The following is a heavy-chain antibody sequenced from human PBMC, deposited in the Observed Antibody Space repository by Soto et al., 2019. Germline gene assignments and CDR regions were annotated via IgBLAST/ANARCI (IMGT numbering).Heavy chain of an antibody. CDR1: GFTFSSYS. V-gene: IGHV3-21*01. CDR3: ARDFTLLRLGAPGY. Sequence: GGSLRLSCAASGFTFSSYSMNWVRQAPGKGLEWVSSISSSSSYIYYADSVKGRFTISRDNAKNSLYLQMNSLRAEDTAVYYCARDFTLLRLGAPGYWGQGTLVTVSS. J-gene: IGHJ4*02. D-gene: IGHD3-16*01. CDR2: ISSSSSYI.